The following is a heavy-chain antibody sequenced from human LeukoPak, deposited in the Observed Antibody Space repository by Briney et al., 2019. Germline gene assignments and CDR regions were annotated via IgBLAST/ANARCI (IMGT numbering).Heavy chain of an antibody. D-gene: IGHD4-23*01. CDR2: INPTGDST. CDR3: ARRAGGYSHPYDY. J-gene: IGHJ4*02. CDR1: GYTFTSYY. Sequence: ASVKVSCKASGYTFTSYYMHWVRQAPGQGLEWMGLINPTGDSTGYAQKFQGRVTMTRDMSTSTDYLELSSLRSEDTAVYYCARRAGGYSHPYDYWGQGILVTVSS. V-gene: IGHV1-46*01.